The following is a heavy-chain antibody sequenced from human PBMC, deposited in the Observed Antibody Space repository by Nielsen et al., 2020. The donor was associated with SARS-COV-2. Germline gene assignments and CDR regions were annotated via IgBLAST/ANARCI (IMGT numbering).Heavy chain of an antibody. Sequence: RQAPGKGLEWTGYIYYSGSTYYNPSLKSRVTISVDTSKNQFSLKLSSVTAADTAVYYCARAPITMIVVVNAFDIWGQGTMVTVSS. J-gene: IGHJ3*02. CDR2: IYYSGST. D-gene: IGHD3-22*01. V-gene: IGHV4-31*02. CDR3: ARAPITMIVVVNAFDI.